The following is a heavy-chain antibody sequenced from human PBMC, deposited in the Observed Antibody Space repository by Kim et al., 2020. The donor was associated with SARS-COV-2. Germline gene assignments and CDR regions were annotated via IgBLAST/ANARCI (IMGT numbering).Heavy chain of an antibody. V-gene: IGHV3-74*01. CDR3: AREPNYYYYYAMDV. CDR2: VNIDGKTI. Sequence: GGSLRLSCATSGFTFSSYWMHWVRQAPGKGLVWVSRVNIDGKTINYADSVKGRFTISRDNAKNTLYLQMNSLRADDTAVYYCAREPNYYYYYAMDVWAQG. CDR1: GFTFSSYW. J-gene: IGHJ6*02.